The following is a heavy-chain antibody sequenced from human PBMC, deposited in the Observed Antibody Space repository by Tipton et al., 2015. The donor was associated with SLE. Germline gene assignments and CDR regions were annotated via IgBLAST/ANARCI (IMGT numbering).Heavy chain of an antibody. CDR1: GGSISDYY. V-gene: IGHV4-34*09. CDR3: ARVASKLGPKTCFDY. J-gene: IGHJ4*02. Sequence: TLSLTCAVYGGSISDYYWSWIRQTPGEGLEWIGEINHSGGGRGSNYNPSLKSRVTMSVDTSKNQVSLKLDSVTAADTAMYYCARVASKLGPKTCFDYWGQGALVTVSS. CDR2: INHSGGGRGS. D-gene: IGHD7-27*01.